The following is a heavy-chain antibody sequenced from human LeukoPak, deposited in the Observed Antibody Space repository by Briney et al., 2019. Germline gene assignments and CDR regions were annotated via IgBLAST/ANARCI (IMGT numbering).Heavy chain of an antibody. CDR3: AKDLGAGQQLIYAFDI. Sequence: GGSLRLSCAASGFTFSSYAMSWVRQAPGKGLEWVAFIRYDGSNKYYADSVKGRFTISRDNSKNTLYLQMNSLRAEDTAVYYCAKDLGAGQQLIYAFDIWGQGTMVTVSS. V-gene: IGHV3-30*02. D-gene: IGHD6-13*01. J-gene: IGHJ3*02. CDR2: IRYDGSNK. CDR1: GFTFSSYA.